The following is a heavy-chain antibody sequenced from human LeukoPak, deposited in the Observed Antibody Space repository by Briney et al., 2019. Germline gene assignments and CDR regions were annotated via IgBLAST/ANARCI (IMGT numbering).Heavy chain of an antibody. CDR1: GFTFSSYW. CDR2: INSDGSTT. Sequence: GGSLRLSCAASGFTFSSYWMHWVRQAPGKGLVWVSRINSDGSTTSYANSVMGRFTISRDNAKNTLYLQMNSLRAEDTAVYYCARVIYSGWEGELSDWGQGTLVTVSS. CDR3: ARVIYSGWEGELSD. J-gene: IGHJ4*02. D-gene: IGHD6-19*01. V-gene: IGHV3-74*01.